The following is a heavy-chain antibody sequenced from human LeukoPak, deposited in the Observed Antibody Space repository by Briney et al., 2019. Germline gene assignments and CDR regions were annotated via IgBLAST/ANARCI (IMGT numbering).Heavy chain of an antibody. D-gene: IGHD2-2*01. CDR2: IYTSGST. CDR1: GGSISSYY. CDR3: ARQRYNWFDP. Sequence: SETLSLTCTASGGSISSYYWSWIRQPPGKGLEWIGYIYTSGSTNYNPSLKSRVTISVDTSKNQFSLKLSSVTAADTAVYYCARQRYNWFDPWGQGTLVTVSS. J-gene: IGHJ5*02. V-gene: IGHV4-4*09.